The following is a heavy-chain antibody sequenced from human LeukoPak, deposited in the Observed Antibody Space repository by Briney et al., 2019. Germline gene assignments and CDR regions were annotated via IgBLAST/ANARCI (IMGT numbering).Heavy chain of an antibody. CDR1: GYTFISYA. J-gene: IGHJ4*02. CDR2: INTNTGNP. D-gene: IGHD3-9*01. V-gene: IGHV7-4-1*02. Sequence: ASVKVSCKASGYTFISYAMNWVRQAPGQGLEWMGWINTNTGNPTYAQGFTGRFVFSSDTSVSTAYLQISSLKAEDTAVYYCARDLYDILTGWVLFDYWGQGTLVTVSS. CDR3: ARDLYDILTGWVLFDY.